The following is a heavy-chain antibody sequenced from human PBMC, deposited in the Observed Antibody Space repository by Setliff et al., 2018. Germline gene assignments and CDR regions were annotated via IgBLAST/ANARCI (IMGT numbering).Heavy chain of an antibody. CDR2: IYTSGST. J-gene: IGHJ3*02. V-gene: IGHV4-4*07. CDR3: ARKGISALSGAFDM. CDR1: GGSISNYY. D-gene: IGHD1-26*01. Sequence: PSETLSLTCTVSGGSISNYYWSWIRQPAGKGLEWNGRIYTSGSTNYNPSLKSRVTMSVDTSKNQFSLKLSSVTAADTAVYYCARKGISALSGAFDMWGQGTMGTVSS.